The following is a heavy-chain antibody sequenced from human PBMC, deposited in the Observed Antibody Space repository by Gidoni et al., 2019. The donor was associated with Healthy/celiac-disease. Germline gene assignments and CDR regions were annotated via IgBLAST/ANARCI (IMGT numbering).Heavy chain of an antibody. J-gene: IGHJ6*03. CDR1: GYTFTSYG. CDR2: ISAYNGNT. V-gene: IGHV1-18*01. D-gene: IGHD2-15*01. CDR3: ARLRGGSDYYYFYMDV. Sequence: QVQLVQSGAEGKKPGASVKVSCKTSGYTFTSYGISWVRQAPGQGLEWMGWISAYNGNTNDAQKLQGRVTMTTDTSTSTAYMELTSLRSDDTAVYYCARLRGGSDYYYFYMDVWGKGTTVTVSS.